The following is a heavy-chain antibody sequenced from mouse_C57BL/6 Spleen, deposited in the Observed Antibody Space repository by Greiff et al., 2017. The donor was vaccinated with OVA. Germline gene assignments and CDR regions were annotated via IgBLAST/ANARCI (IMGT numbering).Heavy chain of an antibody. CDR2: IYPRSGNT. D-gene: IGHD1-1*01. V-gene: IGHV1-81*01. J-gene: IGHJ4*01. Sequence: QVQLKQSGAELARPGASVKLSCKASGYTFTSYGISWVKQRTGQGLEWIGEIYPRSGNTYYNEKFKGKATLTADKSSSTAYMERRSLTSEDSAVYFCARYYYGSSYAMDYWGQGTSVTVSS. CDR3: ARYYYGSSYAMDY. CDR1: GYTFTSYG.